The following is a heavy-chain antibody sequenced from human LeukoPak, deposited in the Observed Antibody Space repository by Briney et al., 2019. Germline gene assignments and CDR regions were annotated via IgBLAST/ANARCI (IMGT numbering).Heavy chain of an antibody. Sequence: GASVKVSCKASGYTFTSYDINWVRQATGQGLEWMGWMNPNSGNTGYALKFQGRVTITRNTSISTAYMGLNSLRSEDTAVYYCAIRPSCSSNSCYRDRPFDYWGQGTLVTVSS. CDR3: AIRPSCSSNSCYRDRPFDY. V-gene: IGHV1-8*03. J-gene: IGHJ4*02. CDR2: MNPNSGNT. CDR1: GYTFTSYD. D-gene: IGHD2-2*01.